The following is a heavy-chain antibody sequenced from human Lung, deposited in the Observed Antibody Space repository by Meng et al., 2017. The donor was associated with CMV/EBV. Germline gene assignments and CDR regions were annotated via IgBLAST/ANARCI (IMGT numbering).Heavy chain of an antibody. Sequence: GGSXRLSCEASGFTFSNNWMSWVRQAPGKGREWVANINQGGNEKYHVDSVRGRFTISRDNGNKSLSLQMSSLRVEDTALYYCATTSNGFFYSWGQGSLVTVSS. CDR3: ATTSNGFFYS. V-gene: IGHV3-7*01. CDR2: INQGGNEK. D-gene: IGHD2-2*01. CDR1: GFTFSNNW. J-gene: IGHJ4*02.